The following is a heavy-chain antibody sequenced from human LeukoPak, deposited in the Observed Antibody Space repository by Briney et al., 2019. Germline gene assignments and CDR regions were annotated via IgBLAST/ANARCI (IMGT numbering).Heavy chain of an antibody. V-gene: IGHV4-59*01. J-gene: IGHJ4*02. CDR3: ARGRDGYNYRFFDY. Sequence: KPSETLSLTCTVSGGSISSYYWSWIRQPPGKGLEWIGYIYYSGSTYYNPSLKSRVTISVDTSTNQFSLKLRSVTAAGTAVYYCARGRDGYNYRFFDYWGQGTLVTVSS. CDR1: GGSISSYY. CDR2: IYYSGST. D-gene: IGHD5-24*01.